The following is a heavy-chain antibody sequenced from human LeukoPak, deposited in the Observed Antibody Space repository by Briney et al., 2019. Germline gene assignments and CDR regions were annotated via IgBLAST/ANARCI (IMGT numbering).Heavy chain of an antibody. J-gene: IGHJ4*02. CDR1: GFTFSSFA. CDR2: ISSDGGRT. V-gene: IGHV3-64D*09. CDR3: VKDPGGNYFYFDY. Sequence: GGSLRLSCSASGFTFSSFAMFWVRRAPGKGLEYVSGISSDGGRTNYADSVKARFTISRDNSKVTLYLQMTSLRPEDTAIYYCVKDPGGNYFYFDYWGQGTLVTVSP. D-gene: IGHD1-26*01.